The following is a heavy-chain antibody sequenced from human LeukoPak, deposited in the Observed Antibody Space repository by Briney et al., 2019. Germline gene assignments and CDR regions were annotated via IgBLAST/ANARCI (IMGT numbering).Heavy chain of an antibody. Sequence: PGGSLRLSCAASGFTFDDYAMHWVRQAPGKGLEWVSLISWDGGSTYYADSVKGRFTISRDNNKNSLYLQMNSLRAEDTAVYYCARDRGGATYFDYWGQGTLVTVSS. J-gene: IGHJ4*02. V-gene: IGHV3-43D*03. CDR2: ISWDGGST. CDR1: GFTFDDYA. D-gene: IGHD1-26*01. CDR3: ARDRGGATYFDY.